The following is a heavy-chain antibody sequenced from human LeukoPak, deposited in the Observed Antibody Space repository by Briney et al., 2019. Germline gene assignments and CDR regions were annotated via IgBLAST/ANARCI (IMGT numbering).Heavy chain of an antibody. V-gene: IGHV3-53*01. CDR2: IFGGGST. CDR3: AKGRGDTFDY. J-gene: IGHJ4*02. D-gene: IGHD5-18*01. Sequence: GGSLILSCAASGFTVSSNYMSWVRQAPGKGLEWVSVIFGGGSTYYADSVKGRFTISRDSSKNTLYLQMNSLRAEDTAVYYCAKGRGDTFDYWGQGTLVTVSS. CDR1: GFTVSSNY.